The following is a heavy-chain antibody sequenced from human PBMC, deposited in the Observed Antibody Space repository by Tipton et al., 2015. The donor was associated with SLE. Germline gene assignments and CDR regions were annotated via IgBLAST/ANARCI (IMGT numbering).Heavy chain of an antibody. J-gene: IGHJ4*02. V-gene: IGHV4-31*03. CDR3: AGGPLLGLYGPGGY. CDR2: IYFSGSA. D-gene: IGHD3-10*01. CDR1: GGSITSSGSY. Sequence: TLSLTCTVSGGSITSSGSYWSWVRQHPGMGLEWIGYIYFSGSATYNPSLNGRVTMSLDTSNNVIFLKLTSVTAADTAMYYCAGGPLLGLYGPGGYWGQGTLVTVSS.